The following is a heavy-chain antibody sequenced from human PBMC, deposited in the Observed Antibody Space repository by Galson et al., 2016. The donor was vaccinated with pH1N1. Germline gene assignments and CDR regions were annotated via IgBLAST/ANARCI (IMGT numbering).Heavy chain of an antibody. V-gene: IGHV4-31*03. CDR3: ARLDIATVRHPFDY. D-gene: IGHD4-17*01. CDR2: ISYSGNT. CDR1: GGSISTGGYL. Sequence: TLSLTCTVSGGSISTGGYLWTWIRQLPGKGLEWIGYISYSGNTYYNPSLESRMSMSVDTSKNQFSLRLSSVTAADTAVYYCARLDIATVRHPFDYWGQGTLVTVSS. J-gene: IGHJ4*02.